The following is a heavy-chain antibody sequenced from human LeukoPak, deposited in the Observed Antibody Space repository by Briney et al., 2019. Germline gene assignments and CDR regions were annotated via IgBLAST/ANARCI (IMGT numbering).Heavy chain of an antibody. CDR2: IRYDGSNK. D-gene: IGHD2-2*01. V-gene: IGHV3-30*02. CDR1: GFTFSSYG. Sequence: GGSLRLSCAASGFTFSSYGMHWVRQAPGKGLEWVAFIRYDGSNKYYADSVKGRFTISRDNSKNTQSLQMNSLRAEDTAAYYCAKEAVPVAMLAVSSWFDPWGQGTLVTVSS. CDR3: AKEAVPVAMLAVSSWFDP. J-gene: IGHJ5*02.